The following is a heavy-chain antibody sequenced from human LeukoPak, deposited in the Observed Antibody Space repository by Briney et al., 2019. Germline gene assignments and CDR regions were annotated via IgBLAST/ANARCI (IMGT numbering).Heavy chain of an antibody. V-gene: IGHV4-39*07. D-gene: IGHD6-13*01. CDR3: ARDRYSSSWGHFDP. J-gene: IGHJ5*02. Sequence: SETLSLTCTVSGGSISSSSYYWGWIRQPPGKGLEWIGSIYYSGSTYYNPSLKSRVTISVDTSKNQFSLKLSSVTAADTAVYYCARDRYSSSWGHFDPWGQGTLVTVSS. CDR2: IYYSGST. CDR1: GGSISSSSYY.